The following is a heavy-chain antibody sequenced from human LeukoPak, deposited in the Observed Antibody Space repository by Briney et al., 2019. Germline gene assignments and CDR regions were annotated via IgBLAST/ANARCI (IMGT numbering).Heavy chain of an antibody. V-gene: IGHV3-23*01. J-gene: IGHJ4*02. D-gene: IGHD6-13*01. CDR1: GFTFSSYD. CDR3: ATLASGYSSPFDY. Sequence: PGGSLRLSCAASGFTFSSYDMSWVRQAPGKGLEWVSFIRSDGGSTLYADSVEGRFTISRDNSKNTLHAEMTSLRAEDTAVYYCATLASGYSSPFDYWGQGTLVTVSS. CDR2: IRSDGGST.